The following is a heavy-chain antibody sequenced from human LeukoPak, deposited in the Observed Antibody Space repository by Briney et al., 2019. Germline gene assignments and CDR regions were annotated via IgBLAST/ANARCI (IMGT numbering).Heavy chain of an antibody. Sequence: SETLSLTCAVYGGSFSGYHWSWIRQPPGKGLEWIGEVNHSGSTNYNPSLKSRVTISVDTSKNQFSLNLSSVTAADTAVYYCARVLRSYYYGSGSLGDWFDPWGQGTLVTVSS. V-gene: IGHV4-34*01. CDR1: GGSFSGYH. CDR3: ARVLRSYYYGSGSLGDWFDP. CDR2: VNHSGST. J-gene: IGHJ5*02. D-gene: IGHD3-10*01.